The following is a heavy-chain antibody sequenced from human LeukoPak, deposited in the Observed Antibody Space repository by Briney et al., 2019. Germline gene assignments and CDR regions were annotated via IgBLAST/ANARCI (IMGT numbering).Heavy chain of an antibody. D-gene: IGHD6-19*01. CDR3: ARGSGSGWYGGVYYFDY. Sequence: GGSLRLSCAASGFTFSSYSMNWVRQAPGKGLEWVSSISSSSSYIYYADSVKGRFTISRDNAKNSLYLQMNSLRAEDTAVYYCARGSGSGWYGGVYYFDYWGQGTLVTVSS. J-gene: IGHJ4*02. V-gene: IGHV3-21*01. CDR2: ISSSSSYI. CDR1: GFTFSSYS.